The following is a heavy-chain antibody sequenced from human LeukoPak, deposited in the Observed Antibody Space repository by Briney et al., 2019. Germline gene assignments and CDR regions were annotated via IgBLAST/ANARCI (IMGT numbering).Heavy chain of an antibody. CDR1: GESFTTFY. CDR2: INHTGST. V-gene: IGHV4-34*01. CDR3: ARRVKVNFVGLFGEDNNYYYMDV. J-gene: IGHJ6*03. Sequence: SETLSLTCAVYGESFTTFYWGWIRQTQGKGLEWIGEINHTGSTNYNPSLKSRVTISIDTSKNQFSLKLNSVTAADTAVYYCARRVKVNFVGLFGEDNNYYYMDVWGKGTTVTVS. D-gene: IGHD3-10*02.